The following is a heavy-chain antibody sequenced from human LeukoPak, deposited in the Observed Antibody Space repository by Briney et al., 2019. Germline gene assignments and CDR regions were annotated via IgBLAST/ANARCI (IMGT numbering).Heavy chain of an antibody. CDR2: INQSGDT. J-gene: IGHJ5*02. D-gene: IGHD6-19*01. Sequence: PSETLSLTCGVSGESFSGYYWSWLRQPPGKGLEWIGEINQSGDTNYNPSFETRVTMSVDASKKQFSLRVKSVTAEDTAMYFCARESSTVAHSMIRDWLDPWGQGTLVAVSS. CDR3: ARESSTVAHSMIRDWLDP. V-gene: IGHV4-34*10. CDR1: GESFSGYY.